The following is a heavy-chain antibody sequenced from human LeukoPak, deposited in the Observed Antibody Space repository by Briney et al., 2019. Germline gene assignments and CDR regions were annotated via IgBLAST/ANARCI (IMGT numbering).Heavy chain of an antibody. CDR1: GYTFTGYC. CDR2: ISAYNGNT. V-gene: IGHV1-18*01. CDR3: AAGNYYDSSGFYHLGYFDY. Sequence: ASVKVSCKASGYTFTGYCISWVRQAPGQGLEWMGWISAYNGNTNYAQKLQGRVTMTTDTSTSTAYMELRSLRSDDTAVYYCAAGNYYDSSGFYHLGYFDYWGQGALVTVSS. D-gene: IGHD3-22*01. J-gene: IGHJ4*02.